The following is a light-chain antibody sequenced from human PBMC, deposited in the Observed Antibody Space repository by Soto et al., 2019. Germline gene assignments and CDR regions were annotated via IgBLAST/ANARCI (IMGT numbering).Light chain of an antibody. Sequence: QSGLTQPPSASGSPGQSVTISCTGTSRDIGTYKYVSWYQQRPGKAPKLIIYDVTERPSGVPDRFSGSKSGNTASLTVSGLQAEEEADYHCASFGGTDNFVIFGGGTKLTVL. V-gene: IGLV2-8*01. CDR2: DVT. CDR1: SRDIGTYKY. CDR3: ASFGGTDNFVI. J-gene: IGLJ2*01.